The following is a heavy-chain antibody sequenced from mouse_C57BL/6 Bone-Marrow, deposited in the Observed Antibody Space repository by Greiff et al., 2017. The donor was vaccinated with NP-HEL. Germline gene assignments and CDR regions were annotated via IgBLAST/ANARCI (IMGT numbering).Heavy chain of an antibody. CDR1: GFTFSSYT. CDR3: ARHYYGFAY. D-gene: IGHD1-1*01. V-gene: IGHV5-9*01. Sequence: DVKLVESGGGLVKPGGSLKLSCAASGFTFSSYTMSWVRQTPEKRLEWVATISGGGGNTYYPDSVKGRFTISRDNAKNTLYLQMSRLRSEDTALYYCARHYYGFAYWGQGTLVTVSA. CDR2: ISGGGGNT. J-gene: IGHJ3*01.